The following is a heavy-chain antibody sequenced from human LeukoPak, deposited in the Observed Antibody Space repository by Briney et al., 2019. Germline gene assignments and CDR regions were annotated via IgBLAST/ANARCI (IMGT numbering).Heavy chain of an antibody. CDR1: GFTFSSYR. CDR3: AKDTRLGSGWYDGYYFDY. CDR2: ISWNSGSI. J-gene: IGHJ4*02. Sequence: PGGSLRLSCAASGFTFSSYRMNWVRQAPGKGLEWVSGISWNSGSIGYADSVKGRFTISRDNAKNSLYLQMNSLRAEDTALYYCAKDTRLGSGWYDGYYFDYWGQGTLVTVSS. D-gene: IGHD6-19*01. V-gene: IGHV3-9*01.